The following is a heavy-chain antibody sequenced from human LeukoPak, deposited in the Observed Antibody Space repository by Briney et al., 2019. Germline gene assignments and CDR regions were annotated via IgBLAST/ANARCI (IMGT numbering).Heavy chain of an antibody. D-gene: IGHD2-15*01. CDR1: GGTFSSYA. J-gene: IGHJ6*03. CDR3: AGEEPTFHQSYSGGSGYSNYYYYMDV. CDR2: IIPIFGTA. V-gene: IGHV1-69*05. Sequence: SVKVSCKASGGTFSSYAISWVRQAPGQGLEWMGRIIPIFGTANYAQKFQGRVTITTDESTSTAYMELSSLRSEDTAVYYCAGEEPTFHQSYSGGSGYSNYYYYMDVWGKGTTVTVSS.